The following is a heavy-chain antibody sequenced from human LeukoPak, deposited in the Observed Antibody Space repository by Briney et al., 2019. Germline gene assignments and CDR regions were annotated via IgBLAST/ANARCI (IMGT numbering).Heavy chain of an antibody. CDR3: ARHGWSLGDY. J-gene: IGHJ4*02. CDR1: GGSISSYY. CDR2: IYYSGST. Sequence: PSETLSLTCTVSGGSISSYYWSWIRHPPRTGLEWIGYIYYSGSTNYNPSLKSRVTISVDTSKNQFSLKLSSVIAADTAVYYCARHGWSLGDYWGQGTLVTVSS. D-gene: IGHD1-26*01. V-gene: IGHV4-59*08.